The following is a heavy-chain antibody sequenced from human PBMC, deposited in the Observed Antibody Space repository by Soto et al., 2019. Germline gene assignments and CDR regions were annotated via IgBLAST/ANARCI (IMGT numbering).Heavy chain of an antibody. Sequence: GGYLRISCAASGFTFSSSWMHWVRQAPGKGLVWVSRINSDGSSTTYADSVKGRFTISRDNAEDTLYLQMSSLRAEDTAVYYCERGQTVDYCGQGTLVTVSS. J-gene: IGHJ4*02. CDR1: GFTFSSSW. CDR2: INSDGSST. CDR3: ERGQTVDY. V-gene: IGHV3-74*01.